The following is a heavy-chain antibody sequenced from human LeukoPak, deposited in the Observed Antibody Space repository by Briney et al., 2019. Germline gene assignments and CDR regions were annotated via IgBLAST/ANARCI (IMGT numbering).Heavy chain of an antibody. CDR3: AKGSSSSRPYYFDY. J-gene: IGHJ4*02. V-gene: IGHV3-23*01. Sequence: GGSLRLSCAASGFTFSRYAMSWVRQAPGKGLEWVSAITNSGGDTYHADSVKGRFTISRDNSKNTLYMQVNSLRVEDTAVYHCAKGSSSSRPYYFDYWGQGTLVTVSS. CDR2: ITNSGGDT. CDR1: GFTFSRYA. D-gene: IGHD6-6*01.